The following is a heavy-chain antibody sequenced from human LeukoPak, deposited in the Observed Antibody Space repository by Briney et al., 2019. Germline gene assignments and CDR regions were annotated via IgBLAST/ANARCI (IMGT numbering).Heavy chain of an antibody. CDR3: ASSKPDYYGSGSYYKSWFDP. D-gene: IGHD3-10*01. CDR2: IYYSGST. Sequence: SETLSLTCTVSGGSISSYYWSWIRQPPGKGLGWIGYIYYSGSTNYYPSLKSRVTISVDTSKNQFSLKLSSVTAADTAVYYCASSKPDYYGSGSYYKSWFDPWGQGTLVTVSS. J-gene: IGHJ5*02. CDR1: GGSISSYY. V-gene: IGHV4-59*08.